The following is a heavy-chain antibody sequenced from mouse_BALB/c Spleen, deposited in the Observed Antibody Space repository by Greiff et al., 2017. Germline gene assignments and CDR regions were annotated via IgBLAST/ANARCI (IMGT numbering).Heavy chain of an antibody. CDR1: GFSLTSYG. D-gene: IGHD1-1*01. V-gene: IGHV2-9*02. CDR2: IWAGGST. CDR3: ARDWGYGSSSAWFAY. J-gene: IGHJ3*01. Sequence: VQLVESGPGLVAPSQSLSITCTVSGFSLTSYGVHWVRQPPGKGLEWLGVIWAGGSTNYNSALMSRLSISKDNSKSQVFLKMNSLQTDDTAMYYCARDWGYGSSSAWFAYWGQGTLVTVSA.